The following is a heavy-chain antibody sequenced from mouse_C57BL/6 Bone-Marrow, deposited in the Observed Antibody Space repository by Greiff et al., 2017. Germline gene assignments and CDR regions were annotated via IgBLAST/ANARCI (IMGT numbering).Heavy chain of an antibody. CDR2: IHPNSGST. CDR1: GYTFTSYW. J-gene: IGHJ2*01. V-gene: IGHV1-64*01. D-gene: IGHD1-1*01. Sequence: QVQLQQPGAELVKPGASVTLSCKASGYTFTSYWMHWVKQRPGQGLEWIGMIHPNSGSTNYNEKFKSKATLTVDKSSSIAYMQLSSLTSEDSAVYYCARDYLGVYFDYWGQGTTLTVSS. CDR3: ARDYLGVYFDY.